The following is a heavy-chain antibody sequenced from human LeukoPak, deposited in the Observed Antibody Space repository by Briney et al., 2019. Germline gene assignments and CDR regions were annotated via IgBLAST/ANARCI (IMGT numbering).Heavy chain of an antibody. D-gene: IGHD5-12*01. V-gene: IGHV4-59*08. CDR3: ARHGGESIVAMILHAFDI. Sequence: PSETLSLTCTVSGGSIGSHYWSWIRQPPGKGLEWIGSIYYSGSTNYNPSLKSRVTMSVDTSKNQFSLRLSSVTAADTAVYYCARHGGESIVAMILHAFDIWGQGTMVTVSS. CDR1: GGSIGSHY. J-gene: IGHJ3*02. CDR2: IYYSGST.